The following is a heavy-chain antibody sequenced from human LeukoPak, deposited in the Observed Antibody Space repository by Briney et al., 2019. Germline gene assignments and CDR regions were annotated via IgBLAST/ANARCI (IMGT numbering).Heavy chain of an antibody. CDR1: GYTFTSYG. Sequence: GASVKVSCKASGYTFTSYGINWVRQATGQGLEWMGWMNPNSGNTGYAQKFQGRVTMTRNTSISTAYMELSSLGSEDTAVYYCARKPPRLITMVRGVIISDYWGQGTLVTVSS. D-gene: IGHD3-10*01. V-gene: IGHV1-8*01. CDR3: ARKPPRLITMVRGVIISDY. CDR2: MNPNSGNT. J-gene: IGHJ4*02.